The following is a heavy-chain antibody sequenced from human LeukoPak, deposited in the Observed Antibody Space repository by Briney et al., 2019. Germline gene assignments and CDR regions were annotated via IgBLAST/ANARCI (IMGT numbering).Heavy chain of an antibody. V-gene: IGHV4-30-4*07. Sequence: SETLSLTCAVSGGSISSGSYSWGWIRQPPGKGLEWIGYFFYTGNTYYNASLKSRVTISVDTSKNQFSLKVSSVTAADTAVYYCTRGAGSTTSNDVFDIWGQGTMVSVSS. CDR1: GGSISSGSYS. D-gene: IGHD1-1*01. J-gene: IGHJ3*02. CDR3: TRGAGSTTSNDVFDI. CDR2: FFYTGNT.